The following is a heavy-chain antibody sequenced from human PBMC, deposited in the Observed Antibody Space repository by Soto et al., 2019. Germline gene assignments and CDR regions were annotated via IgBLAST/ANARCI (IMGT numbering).Heavy chain of an antibody. Sequence: QVHLVESGGDVVQPGRSLRLSCEASGFTFSSYVMHWVRQAPGKGLEWVAVILNDGSNKYYIDSVKGRFTILRDDSKNMLYLQMNSLKTEDTAVYYCAYYRDSRAVHFDSWGQGTLVTVSS. CDR2: ILNDGSNK. J-gene: IGHJ4*02. D-gene: IGHD3-22*01. V-gene: IGHV3-30*03. CDR3: AYYRDSRAVHFDS. CDR1: GFTFSSYV.